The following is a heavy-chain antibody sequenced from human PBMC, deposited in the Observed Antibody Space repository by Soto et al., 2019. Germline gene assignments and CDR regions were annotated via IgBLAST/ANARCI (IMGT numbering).Heavy chain of an antibody. D-gene: IGHD6-13*01. CDR2: ISYDGNKQ. CDR3: VKITVDRYSSSFDY. CDR1: GFIFSSYG. V-gene: IGHV3-30*18. J-gene: IGHJ4*02. Sequence: GGSLRLSCAASGFIFSSYGMHWVRQAPGKGLEWVAIISYDGNKQYYADSVKGRFTISRDNSRDTLYLQMDSLRAEDTAVYYCVKITVDRYSSSFDYWGQGTLVTVSS.